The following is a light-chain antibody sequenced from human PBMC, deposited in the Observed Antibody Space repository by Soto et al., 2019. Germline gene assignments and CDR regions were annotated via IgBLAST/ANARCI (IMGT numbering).Light chain of an antibody. CDR2: EVS. Sequence: EIVMAQTPLSLAVIPGQPASISCRSSQSLLDSNGKTFLYWYMKKPGQAPQLLIYEVSNRFAGVPDRFSGSGSETDFTLNISRVEAEDFAVYYCMQTLQLPLTFGGGTRVEMK. V-gene: IGKV2D-29*01. CDR3: MQTLQLPLT. J-gene: IGKJ4*01. CDR1: QSLLDSNGKTF.